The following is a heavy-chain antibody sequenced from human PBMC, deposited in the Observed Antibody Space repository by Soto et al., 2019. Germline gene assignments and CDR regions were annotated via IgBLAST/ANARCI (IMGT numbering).Heavy chain of an antibody. CDR1: GGSFSGYY. D-gene: IGHD3-10*01. CDR3: ARGLLVWFGELSRRGDHYSYMDV. J-gene: IGHJ6*03. CDR2: NNDSGST. V-gene: IGHV4-34*01. Sequence: QVQLQQWGAGLLKPSEILSLTCAVYGGSFSGYYWTWIRQSPGKGLEWIGENNDSGSTKYNPSLKSRVTISVDTSKKQVSLKLNSVTAADTAVYYCARGLLVWFGELSRRGDHYSYMDVWGKGTTVTVSS.